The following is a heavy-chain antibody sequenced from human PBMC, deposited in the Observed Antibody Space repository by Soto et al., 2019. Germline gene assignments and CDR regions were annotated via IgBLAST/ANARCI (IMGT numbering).Heavy chain of an antibody. V-gene: IGHV4-39*01. J-gene: IGHJ4*02. CDR2: IYYTGKT. CDR1: GGSISSSSYY. D-gene: IGHD3-10*01. Sequence: QLQLQESGPGLVKPSETLSLTCTVAGGSISSSSYYWGWIRQPPGKGLEWIGSIYYTGKTYYNPSLKSRLTISVDTSKKQFSLKLSSVTVADTAVYYCANYDGSWDYYKGIGYWGQGTLVTVSS. CDR3: ANYDGSWDYYKGIGY.